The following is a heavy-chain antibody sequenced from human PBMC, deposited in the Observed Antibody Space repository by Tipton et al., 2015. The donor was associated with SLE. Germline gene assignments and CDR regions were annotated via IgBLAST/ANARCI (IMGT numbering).Heavy chain of an antibody. D-gene: IGHD3-10*01. CDR1: GGSISRGSYF. J-gene: IGHJ4*02. CDR3: ARGGAITMGQGEVDY. Sequence: GLVKPSQTLSLTCTVSGGSISRGSYFWSWIRQPAGKGLEWIGRIYSTGSTDYNPSLKTRVTISVDTSKNQFSLKLSSVTAADTAVYYCARGGAITMGQGEVDYWGQGTLVTVSS. CDR2: IYSTGST. V-gene: IGHV4-61*02.